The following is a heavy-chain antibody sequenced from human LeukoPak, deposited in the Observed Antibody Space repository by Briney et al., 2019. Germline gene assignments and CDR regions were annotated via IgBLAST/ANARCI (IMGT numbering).Heavy chain of an antibody. D-gene: IGHD5-24*01. CDR2: IYPGDSDT. V-gene: IGHV5-51*01. J-gene: IGHJ4*02. CDR3: ASRKKGTATTGFDY. CDR1: GYNFATYW. Sequence: GESLKISCKGSGYNFATYWIGWVRQMPGKGLEWMGIIYPGDSDTRYSPSFQGQVTISVDKSINTAYLQWSSLKASDTAIYYCASRKKGTATTGFDYWGQGTLVTVSS.